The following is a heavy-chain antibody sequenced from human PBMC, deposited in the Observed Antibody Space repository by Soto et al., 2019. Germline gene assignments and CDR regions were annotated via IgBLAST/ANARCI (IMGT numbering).Heavy chain of an antibody. CDR2: ISWNSGSI. D-gene: IGHD3-10*01. CDR3: AKDIESGYYGSGSLGTLDY. CDR1: GFTFDDYA. J-gene: IGHJ4*02. V-gene: IGHV3-9*01. Sequence: EVQLVESGGGLVQPGRSLRLSCAASGFTFDDYAMHWVRQAPGKGLELVSGISWNSGSIGYADSVKGRFTISRDNAKNSLYLQMNSLRAEDTALYYWAKDIESGYYGSGSLGTLDYWGKGTLVTVSS.